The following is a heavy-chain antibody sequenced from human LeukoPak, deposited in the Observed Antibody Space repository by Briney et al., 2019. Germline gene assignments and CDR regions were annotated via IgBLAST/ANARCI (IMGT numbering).Heavy chain of an antibody. CDR2: ISPNSGGT. Sequence: GASVKVSSKASGYTFTGYYMHWVRQAPGQGLEWMGWISPNSGGTNYAQKFQGRVTMTRDTSISTAYMELSRLRSDDTAVYYCARQPDIVVVPAAIHFDYWGQGTLVTVSS. J-gene: IGHJ4*02. CDR3: ARQPDIVVVPAAIHFDY. CDR1: GYTFTGYY. V-gene: IGHV1-2*02. D-gene: IGHD2-2*01.